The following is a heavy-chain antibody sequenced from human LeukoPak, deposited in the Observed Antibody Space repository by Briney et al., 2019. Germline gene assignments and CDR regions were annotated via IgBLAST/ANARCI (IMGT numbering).Heavy chain of an antibody. J-gene: IGHJ4*02. CDR1: GFTFSTFE. D-gene: IGHD3-10*01. CDR2: ISSSGTTD. Sequence: PGGSLGLSCAASGFTFSTFELNWVRQAPGKGLEWVSYISSSGTTDYYADSVKGRFTISRDNARSALYLQMNSLRAEDTAVYYCAGGFGSYSPDYWGQGTLVTVSS. CDR3: AGGFGSYSPDY. V-gene: IGHV3-48*03.